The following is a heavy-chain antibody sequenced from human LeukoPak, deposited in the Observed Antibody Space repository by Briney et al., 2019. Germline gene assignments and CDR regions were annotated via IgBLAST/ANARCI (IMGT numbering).Heavy chain of an antibody. D-gene: IGHD3-16*01. CDR1: GGTFSSNA. V-gene: IGHV1-69*01. CDR2: IIPIFGTT. J-gene: IGHJ6*03. Sequence: SAKVSCKASGGTFSSNAISWVRQAPGQGLEWMGGIIPIFGTTNYAQNFQGRVTIIADESTGTAYMELSSLRSDDTAVYYCAIGAYYYYMDVWGTGTTVTVSS. CDR3: AIGAYYYYMDV.